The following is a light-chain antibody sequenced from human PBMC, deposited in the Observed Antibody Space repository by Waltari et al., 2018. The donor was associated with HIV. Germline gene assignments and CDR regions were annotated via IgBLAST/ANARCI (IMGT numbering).Light chain of an antibody. CDR2: RDN. J-gene: IGLJ2*01. V-gene: IGLV10-54*04. CDR1: SNNVRNQG. CDR3: ATWDISLSAVV. Sequence: QAGLTQPPSVSKGMRQTATLTCTGNSNNVRNQGAAWLQQHQGHPPKLRSYRDNKRPSGISERFSASRSGNTASLTITGVQPEDEADYFCATWDISLSAVVFGGGTTLTVL.